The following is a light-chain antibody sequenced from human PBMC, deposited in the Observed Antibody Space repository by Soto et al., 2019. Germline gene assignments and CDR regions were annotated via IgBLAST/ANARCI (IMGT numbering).Light chain of an antibody. CDR1: QTVSITY. CDR2: GAS. CDR3: QQYNNWPRT. V-gene: IGKV3D-15*01. J-gene: IGKJ1*01. Sequence: SQSPGTLSLSPGESATLSCRASQTVSITYLTWYQQKPGQAPRLLIFGASKRATGIPARFSGSGSGTEFTLTISSLQSEDFAVYYCQQYNNWPRTFGQGTKVDIK.